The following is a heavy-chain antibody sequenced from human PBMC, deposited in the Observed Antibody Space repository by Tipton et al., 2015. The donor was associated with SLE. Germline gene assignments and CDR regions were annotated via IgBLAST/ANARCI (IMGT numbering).Heavy chain of an antibody. J-gene: IGHJ4*02. Sequence: SLRLSCAASGFTFDDNAMHWVRQAPGKGPEWVSGISWNSGNKGYADSVKGRFTISRDNAKNSLYLQMSSLRSEDTAVYYCARELGGDGGGYWGQGTLVTVSS. D-gene: IGHD2-21*01. CDR2: ISWNSGNK. V-gene: IGHV3-9*01. CDR1: GFTFDDNA. CDR3: ARELGGDGGGY.